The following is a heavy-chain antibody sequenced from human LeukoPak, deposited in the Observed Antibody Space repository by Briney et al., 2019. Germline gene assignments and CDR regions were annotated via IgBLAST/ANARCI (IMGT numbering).Heavy chain of an antibody. J-gene: IGHJ4*02. CDR1: GGSISSSNYY. Sequence: SGTLSLTCTVSGGSISSSNYYWDWIRQTPGQGLEWIGSIYSSGNTYYNPSLQSRVTISVDTSKNQFSLEMTSVTAADTALYYCARTSGRGTIDPGTSGYITFWGPGSLVTVSS. D-gene: IGHD3-22*01. CDR3: ARTSGRGTIDPGTSGYITF. V-gene: IGHV4-39*01. CDR2: IYSSGNT.